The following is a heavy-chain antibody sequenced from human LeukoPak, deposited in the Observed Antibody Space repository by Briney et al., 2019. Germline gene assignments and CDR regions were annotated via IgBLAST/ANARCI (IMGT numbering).Heavy chain of an antibody. Sequence: PGGSLRLSCAASGFTVSSNYISWVRQAPGKGLEWVSVIYSGGSTYYADSVKGRFTISRDNSKNTLYLQMNSLRAEDTAVYYCARANVLWFGELTEWGQGTLVTVSS. CDR2: IYSGGST. CDR1: GFTVSSNY. CDR3: ARANVLWFGELTE. J-gene: IGHJ4*02. V-gene: IGHV3-53*01. D-gene: IGHD3-10*01.